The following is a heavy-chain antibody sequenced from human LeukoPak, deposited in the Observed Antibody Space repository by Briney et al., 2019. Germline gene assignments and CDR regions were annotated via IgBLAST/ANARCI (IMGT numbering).Heavy chain of an antibody. CDR3: AKDKRGNYDSSGYYDY. CDR2: ISWNSGSI. CDR1: GFTFSSYW. J-gene: IGHJ4*02. Sequence: GGSLRLSCAASGFTFSSYWMHWVRQAPGKGLEWVSGISWNSGSIGYADSVKGRFTISRDNAKNSLYLQMNSLRAEDMALYYCAKDKRGNYDSSGYYDYWGQGTLVTVSS. D-gene: IGHD3-22*01. V-gene: IGHV3-9*03.